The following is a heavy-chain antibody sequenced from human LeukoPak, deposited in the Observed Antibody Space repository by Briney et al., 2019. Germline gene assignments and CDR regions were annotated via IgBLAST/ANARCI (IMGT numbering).Heavy chain of an antibody. J-gene: IGHJ6*03. V-gene: IGHV3-30*04. CDR1: GFTFSSYA. D-gene: IGHD1-7*01. CDR3: AKRRGLELLYYYYMDV. CDR2: ISYDGSNK. Sequence: PGRSLRLSCAASGFTFSSYAMHWVRQAPGKGLEWVAVISYDGSNKYYADSVKGRFTISRHNSKNTLYLQMNSLRAEDTAVYYCAKRRGLELLYYYYMDVWGKGTTVTVSS.